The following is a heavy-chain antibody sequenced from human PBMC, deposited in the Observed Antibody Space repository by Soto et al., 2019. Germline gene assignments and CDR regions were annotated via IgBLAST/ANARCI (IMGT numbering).Heavy chain of an antibody. J-gene: IGHJ4*02. CDR3: VRRSQDDSTGYFAY. CDR2: IRSKVNSYAT. Sequence: EVQLVESGGGLVQPGGSLKLSCAASGFTFSGSAMHWVRQASGKGLEWVGRIRSKVNSYATACAASVKGRFTISRDESKNTVYLQMNSLQIEDTAVYYSVRRSQDDSTGYFAYWGQGTLVTVSS. D-gene: IGHD3-22*01. V-gene: IGHV3-73*02. CDR1: GFTFSGSA.